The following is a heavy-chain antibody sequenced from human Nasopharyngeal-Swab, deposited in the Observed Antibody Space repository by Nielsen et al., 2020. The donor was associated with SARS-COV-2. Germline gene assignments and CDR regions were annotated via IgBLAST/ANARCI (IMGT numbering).Heavy chain of an antibody. Sequence: GGSLRLSCAASGFTFSSYSMNWVRQAPGKGLEWVSSISSSSSYIYYADSVKGRFTISGDNAKNSLYLQMNSLRAEDTGVYYCARGGVRSYWFDPWGQGTLVTVSS. D-gene: IGHD3-16*01. CDR2: ISSSSSYI. J-gene: IGHJ5*02. CDR3: ARGGVRSYWFDP. CDR1: GFTFSSYS. V-gene: IGHV3-21*01.